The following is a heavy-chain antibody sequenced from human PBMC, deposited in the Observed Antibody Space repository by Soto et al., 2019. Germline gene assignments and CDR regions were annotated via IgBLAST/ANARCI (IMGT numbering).Heavy chain of an antibody. J-gene: IGHJ6*02. Sequence: ETLSHTCTASVGSISGYYWSWIRQPPGKGLEWIGYMYNTGSTVYNPSFKSRVTISVDTSKNQFSLKLNSVTAADTAVYYCARYLWGYCRTDCYLLDVWGQGTTVT. V-gene: IGHV4-59*01. CDR3: ARYLWGYCRTDCYLLDV. D-gene: IGHD2-21*02. CDR2: MYNTGST. CDR1: VGSISGYY.